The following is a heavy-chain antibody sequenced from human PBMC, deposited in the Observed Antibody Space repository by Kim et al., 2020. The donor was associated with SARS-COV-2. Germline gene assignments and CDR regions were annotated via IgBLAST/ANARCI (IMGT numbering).Heavy chain of an antibody. CDR1: GFTFSNAW. CDR2: IKSKTDGGTT. CDR3: TTDRTVTTDGFDY. Sequence: GGSLRLSCAASGFTFSNAWMSWVRQAPGKGLEWVGRIKSKTDGGTTDYAAPVKGRFTISRDDSKNTLYLQINSLKTEDTAVYYCTTDRTVTTDGFDYWGQGTLVTVSS. D-gene: IGHD4-4*01. J-gene: IGHJ4*02. V-gene: IGHV3-15*01.